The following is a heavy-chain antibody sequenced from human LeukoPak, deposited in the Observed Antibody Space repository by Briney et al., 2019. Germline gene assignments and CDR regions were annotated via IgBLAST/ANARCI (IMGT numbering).Heavy chain of an antibody. CDR3: TRPPYSSSLDAFDI. CDR1: GYSFTSYW. Sequence: GASLKISGKGSGYSFTSYWIGGGRRLPGKGLEGRGTIYPGDSDTRYSPSFHGQVTISAAKSISTAYLQWSSLQASDTAMYYCTRPPYSSSLDAFDIWGQGTMVTVSS. CDR2: IYPGDSDT. J-gene: IGHJ3*02. V-gene: IGHV5-51*01. D-gene: IGHD6-13*01.